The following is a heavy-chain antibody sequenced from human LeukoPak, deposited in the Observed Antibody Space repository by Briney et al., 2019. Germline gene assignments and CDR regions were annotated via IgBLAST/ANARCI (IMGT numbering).Heavy chain of an antibody. J-gene: IGHJ6*02. Sequence: GGSRRLSWAASGSTFSSYAMSWVRQAPGKGLEWASGISGSGNRTYYADSVKGRFTISRDNSKNTLFLQMNSLRAEDTAVYYCAKNLYCGGGSCYPSALGMDVWGQGTTVTVSS. CDR3: AKNLYCGGGSCYPSALGMDV. CDR1: GSTFSSYA. V-gene: IGHV3-23*01. CDR2: ISGSGNRT. D-gene: IGHD2-15*01.